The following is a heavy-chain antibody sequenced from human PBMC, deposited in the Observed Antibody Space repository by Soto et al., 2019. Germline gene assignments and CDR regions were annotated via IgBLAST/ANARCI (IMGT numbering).Heavy chain of an antibody. CDR3: AKEGKAARPPQEDGFDR. Sequence: GGSLRLSCAASGFAFSSYAMSWVRQAPGKGLEWVSAISGSGGSTYYADSVKGRFTISRDNSKNTLYPQMNSLRAEDTAVYYCAKEGKAARPPQEDGFDRWGKETMVTVSS. D-gene: IGHD6-6*01. CDR2: ISGSGGST. CDR1: GFAFSSYA. J-gene: IGHJ3*02. V-gene: IGHV3-23*01.